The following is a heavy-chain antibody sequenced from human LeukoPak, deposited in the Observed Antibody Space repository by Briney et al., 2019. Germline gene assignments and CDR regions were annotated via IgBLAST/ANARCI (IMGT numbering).Heavy chain of an antibody. D-gene: IGHD3-3*01. CDR3: ARESRSTIFGVVINNYYYMDV. V-gene: IGHV3-48*01. CDR2: ITSTSATI. CDR1: GFTLSNYS. Sequence: GGSLRLSCAASGFTLSNYSMNWVRQAPGKGLEWVSYITSTSATIYYADPVKGRFTISRDNAKNSVYLQMNSLRAEDTAVYYCARESRSTIFGVVINNYYYMDVWGKGTTVTVSS. J-gene: IGHJ6*03.